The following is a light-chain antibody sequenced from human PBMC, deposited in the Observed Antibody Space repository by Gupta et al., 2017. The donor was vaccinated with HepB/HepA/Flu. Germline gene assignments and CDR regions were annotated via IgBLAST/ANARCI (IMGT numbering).Light chain of an antibody. CDR1: QSVSSYS. J-gene: IGKJ1*01. CDR2: GES. CDR3: QQFGSSPWT. V-gene: IGKV3-20*01. Sequence: ETVLTQSPGTLSLSPGERATLSCSASQSVSSYSLAWSQRKPGQAPRLLIYGESSRAAGIPDRFSGSGSGTDFTLTISRLEPEDFAVYYCQQFGSSPWTFGQGTKVEIK.